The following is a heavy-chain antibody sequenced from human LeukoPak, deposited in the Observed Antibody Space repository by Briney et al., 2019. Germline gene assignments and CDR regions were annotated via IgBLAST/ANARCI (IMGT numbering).Heavy chain of an antibody. J-gene: IGHJ4*02. V-gene: IGHV4-34*01. CDR3: ARGWGSGYLDY. CDR1: GGSFSGYY. D-gene: IGHD3-16*01. CDR2: INHRGRT. Sequence: SETLSHTCAVSGGSFSGYYWSWIRHPPGKGLEWIGEINHRGRTNYNPSLKSRVTISVDTSKSQFSLKLRSVTAADTAVYYCARGWGSGYLDYWGQGTLVTVSS.